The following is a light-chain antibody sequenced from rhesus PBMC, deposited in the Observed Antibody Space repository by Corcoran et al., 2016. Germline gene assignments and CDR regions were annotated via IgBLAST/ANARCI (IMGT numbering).Light chain of an antibody. Sequence: DIQMTQSPSSLSASVGDRVTITCRASENVNNYLNWYQQKPGKAPKLLIYKASTLQSGVPSRFSGSGSGTDYTFTISSLQPEGVATYYCQHGYGTPFTFGPGTKLDIK. CDR3: QHGYGTPFT. CDR2: KAS. CDR1: ENVNNY. V-gene: IGKV1-74*01. J-gene: IGKJ3*01.